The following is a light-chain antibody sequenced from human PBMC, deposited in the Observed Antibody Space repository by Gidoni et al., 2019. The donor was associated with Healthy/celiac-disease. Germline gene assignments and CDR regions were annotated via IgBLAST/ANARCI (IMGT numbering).Light chain of an antibody. CDR1: QSVRSSY. J-gene: IGKJ1*01. CDR3: QQYGSSPWT. V-gene: IGKV3-20*01. CDR2: GAS. Sequence: VLTQSPGTLSLSPGERSTLSSSASQSVRSSYLAWYQQKPGQAPRRLIYGASSRATGIPDRCRGRGYGTEVTLTISRREPEDFAVYYCQQYGSSPWTFGQGTKVEIK.